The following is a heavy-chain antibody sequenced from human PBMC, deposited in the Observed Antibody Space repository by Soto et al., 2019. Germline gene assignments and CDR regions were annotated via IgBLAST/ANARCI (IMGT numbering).Heavy chain of an antibody. V-gene: IGHV4-30-4*01. D-gene: IGHD1-1*01. CDR3: ARDLWVEPELYYYGMDV. Sequence: SETLSLTCTVSGDSISSADYYWSWIRQTPGKGLEWIGHIFYSGTTYYNPSLKSRLTISIDTSKNHFSLRLTAVTAADTAVYYCARDLWVEPELYYYGMDVWGQGTTVTVSS. CDR1: GDSISSADYY. CDR2: IFYSGTT. J-gene: IGHJ6*02.